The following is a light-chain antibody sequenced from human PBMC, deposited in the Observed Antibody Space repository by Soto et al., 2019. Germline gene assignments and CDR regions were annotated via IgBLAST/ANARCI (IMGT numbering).Light chain of an antibody. Sequence: DIPLTQSPSTLSASIGDRVVITCRASQTIDRWLAWYQQRPGLAPRLQIYDHSTLESGVPSRFSGSGSETEFTLTISSLQPDDFASYHCQQYEVNPTFGQRTTVEVK. J-gene: IGKJ1*01. CDR1: QTIDRW. CDR2: DHS. V-gene: IGKV1-5*01. CDR3: QQYEVNPT.